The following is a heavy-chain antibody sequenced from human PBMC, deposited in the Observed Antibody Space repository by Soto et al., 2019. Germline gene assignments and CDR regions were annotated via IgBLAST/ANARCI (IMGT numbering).Heavy chain of an antibody. V-gene: IGHV1-18*01. CDR3: ARVEDSSGWSWFDP. J-gene: IGHJ5*02. D-gene: IGHD6-19*01. Sequence: ASVQVACKASGYTFPSYGISWVRQAPGQGLEWMGWISAYNGNTNYAQKLQGRVTMTTDTSTSTAYMELRSLRSDDTAVYYCARVEDSSGWSWFDPWGQGTLVTVSS. CDR1: GYTFPSYG. CDR2: ISAYNGNT.